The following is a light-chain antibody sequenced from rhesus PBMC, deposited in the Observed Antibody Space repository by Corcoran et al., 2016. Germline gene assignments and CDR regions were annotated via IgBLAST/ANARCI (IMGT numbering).Light chain of an antibody. CDR3: LESSNWPWT. V-gene: IGKV3-24*04. CDR1: QSVSSY. J-gene: IGKJ1*01. Sequence: EIVMTQSPATLALSPGERATLPCRASQSVSSYLAWYQQKPGQAPELLIDGASSRATGIPDRFSGRGSGTEFTLPISSLEPEDVGVYFCLESSNWPWTFGQWTKVEIK. CDR2: GAS.